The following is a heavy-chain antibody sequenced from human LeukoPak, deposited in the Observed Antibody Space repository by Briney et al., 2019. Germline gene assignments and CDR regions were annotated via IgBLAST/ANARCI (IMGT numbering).Heavy chain of an antibody. V-gene: IGHV4-61*02. J-gene: IGHJ3*02. D-gene: IGHD2-2*01. Sequence: SQTLSLTCTVSGGSISSGSYYWSWIRQPAGKGLEWIGRIYTSGSTNYNPSLKSRVTISVDTSKNQFSLKLSSVTAADTAVYYCARGRSVVEPAAHFDIWGQGTMVTVSS. CDR1: GGSISSGSYY. CDR3: ARGRSVVEPAAHFDI. CDR2: IYTSGST.